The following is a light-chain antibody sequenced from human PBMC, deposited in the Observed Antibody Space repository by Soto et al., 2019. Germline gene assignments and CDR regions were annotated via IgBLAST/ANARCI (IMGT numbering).Light chain of an antibody. CDR2: GNS. CDR1: SSNIGAGYD. CDR3: QSYDSSLSALWV. Sequence: QSVLTQPPSVSGAPGQRVTISCTGSSSNIGAGYDVHWYQQLPGTAPKLLIYGNSNRPSGVPDRFSGSKSGTSASLAITGLQAEDEADDYCQSYDSSLSALWVFGGGTKLTVL. V-gene: IGLV1-40*01. J-gene: IGLJ3*02.